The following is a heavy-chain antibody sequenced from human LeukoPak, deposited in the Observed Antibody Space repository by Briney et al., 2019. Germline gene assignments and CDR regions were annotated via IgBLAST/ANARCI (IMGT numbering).Heavy chain of an antibody. J-gene: IGHJ4*02. CDR3: ATMIRLVLGFD. Sequence: GGSLRLSCAASGFTFSSYAMSWVRQAPGKGLEWVSVIYSGGSTYYADSVKGRFTISRDNSKNTLYLQMNSLRAEDTAVYYCATMIRLVLGFDWGQGTLVTVSS. V-gene: IGHV3-53*01. D-gene: IGHD3-16*01. CDR1: GFTFSSYA. CDR2: IYSGGST.